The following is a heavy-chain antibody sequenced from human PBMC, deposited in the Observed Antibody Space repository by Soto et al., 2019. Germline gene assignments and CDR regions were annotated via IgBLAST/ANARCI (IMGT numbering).Heavy chain of an antibody. Sequence: LGESLKISCKGSGYRFTSYWIGWVRQMPGKGLEWMGIIYPGDSDTRYSPSFQGQVTISADKSISTAYLQWSSLKASDTAMYYCARVPADPYGDYGPFDYWGQGTLVTVSS. CDR3: ARVPADPYGDYGPFDY. J-gene: IGHJ4*02. V-gene: IGHV5-51*01. CDR2: IYPGDSDT. D-gene: IGHD4-17*01. CDR1: GYRFTSYW.